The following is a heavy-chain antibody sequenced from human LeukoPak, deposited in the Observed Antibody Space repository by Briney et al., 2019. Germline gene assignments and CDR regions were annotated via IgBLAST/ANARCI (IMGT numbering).Heavy chain of an antibody. J-gene: IGHJ4*02. CDR3: ARGRLQENFDY. Sequence: ASVKVSCKAFGYTFTTQYIHWVRQAPGQGLEWMGWINPSSGATNYAQKFQGRVTMTRDTSISTACMELSRLRSDDTAVYYCARGRLQENFDYWGQGTLVTVSS. CDR1: GYTFTTQY. V-gene: IGHV1-2*02. CDR2: INPSSGAT. D-gene: IGHD2-21*02.